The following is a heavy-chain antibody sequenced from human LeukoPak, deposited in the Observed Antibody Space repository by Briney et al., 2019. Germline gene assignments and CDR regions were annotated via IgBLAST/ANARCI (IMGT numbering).Heavy chain of an antibody. CDR1: GFTFSSYS. CDR3: ARGAIPAVLYYFDY. D-gene: IGHD1-14*01. Sequence: GGSLRLSCAASGFTFSSYSMNWVRQAPGKGLEWVSVIFSGGTIYYADSVKGRFTISRDNSKNTLYLQINNLRAEDTAVYYCARGAIPAVLYYFDYWGQGSLVTVSS. J-gene: IGHJ4*02. V-gene: IGHV3-66*01. CDR2: IFSGGTI.